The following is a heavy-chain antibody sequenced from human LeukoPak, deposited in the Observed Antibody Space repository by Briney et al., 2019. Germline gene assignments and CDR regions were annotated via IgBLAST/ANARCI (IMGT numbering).Heavy chain of an antibody. CDR2: IKQDGSEK. J-gene: IGHJ4*02. CDR3: ARVFGYSYGYDYFDY. CDR1: GFTFSSYW. Sequence: GGSLRLSCAASGFTFSSYWMSWVRQAPGKGLEWVANIKQDGSEKYYVDSVKGRFTISRDNAKNSLYLQMNSLRAEDTAVYYCARVFGYSYGYDYFDYXGQGXLVTVX. D-gene: IGHD5-18*01. V-gene: IGHV3-7*01.